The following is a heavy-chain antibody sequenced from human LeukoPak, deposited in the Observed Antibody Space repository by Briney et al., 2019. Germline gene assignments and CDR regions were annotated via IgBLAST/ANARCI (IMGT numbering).Heavy chain of an antibody. CDR1: GFTFSSYW. V-gene: IGHV3-7*01. CDR2: INQDGSEK. CDR3: AVSSSSSGAGGI. J-gene: IGHJ4*02. D-gene: IGHD6-6*01. Sequence: GGSLRPSCAASGFTFSSYWMTWVRQASGKGLEWVANINQDGSEKYYVDSVRGRFTISRDNAKNSLYLQMNSLKVEDTALYYCAVSSSSSGAGGIWGQGTLVTVSS.